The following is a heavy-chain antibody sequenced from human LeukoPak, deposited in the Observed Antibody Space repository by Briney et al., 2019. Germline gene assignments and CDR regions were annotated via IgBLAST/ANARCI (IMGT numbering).Heavy chain of an antibody. Sequence: GGSLRLSCAVSGFTFDDYGMTWVRQAPGKGLEWVSGINWNGGDKGYADSVKGRFTISRDNAKNSLYLQMNSLRAEDTAVYYCARGVPKTSYYYYYMDVWGKGTTVTVSS. D-gene: IGHD4-11*01. V-gene: IGHV3-20*04. J-gene: IGHJ6*03. CDR1: GFTFDDYG. CDR3: ARGVPKTSYYYYYMDV. CDR2: INWNGGDK.